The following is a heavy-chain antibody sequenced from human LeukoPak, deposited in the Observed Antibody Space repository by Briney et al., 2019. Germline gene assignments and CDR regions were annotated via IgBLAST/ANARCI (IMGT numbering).Heavy chain of an antibody. D-gene: IGHD2-21*02. Sequence: GGSLRLSCAASGFTFSSYAMSWVRQAPGKGLEWVSAISGSGGSTYYADSVKGRFTISRDNSKNTLYLQMNSLRAEDTAVYYCARPPLYCGGDCYPYFDYWGQGTLVTVSS. J-gene: IGHJ4*02. CDR3: ARPPLYCGGDCYPYFDY. CDR2: ISGSGGST. V-gene: IGHV3-23*01. CDR1: GFTFSSYA.